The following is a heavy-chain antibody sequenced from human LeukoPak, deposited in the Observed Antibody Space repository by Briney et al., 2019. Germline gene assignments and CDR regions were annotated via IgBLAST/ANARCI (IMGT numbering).Heavy chain of an antibody. V-gene: IGHV4-38-2*02. J-gene: IGHJ4*02. D-gene: IGHD3-10*01. Sequence: SETLSLTCTVSGYSISSGYYWGWIRQPPGKGLEWIGSIYHSGSTYYNPSLKSRVTISVDTSKNQFSLKLSSVTAADTAVYYCARDRVTDYGSGSYVDYWGQGTLVTVSS. CDR2: IYHSGST. CDR3: ARDRVTDYGSGSYVDY. CDR1: GYSISSGYY.